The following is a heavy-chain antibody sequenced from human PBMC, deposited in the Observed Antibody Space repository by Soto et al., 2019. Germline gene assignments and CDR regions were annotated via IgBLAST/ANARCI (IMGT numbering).Heavy chain of an antibody. CDR1: GGSISSSSYY. V-gene: IGHV4-39*01. CDR2: IYYSGST. Sequence: QLQLQESGPGLVKPSETLSLTCTVSGGSISSSSYYWGWIRQPPGKGLVWIGSIYYSGSTYYNPSLKSRVTISVDTSKNQFSLKLSSVTAADTAVYYCARLETGIFNYWGQGTLVTVSS. D-gene: IGHD7-27*01. J-gene: IGHJ4*02. CDR3: ARLETGIFNY.